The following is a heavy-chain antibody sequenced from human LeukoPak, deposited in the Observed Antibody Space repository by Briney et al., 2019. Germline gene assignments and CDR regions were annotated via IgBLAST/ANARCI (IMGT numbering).Heavy chain of an antibody. V-gene: IGHV3-48*03. CDR2: MSRSGTTI. CDR1: GFTLSNYE. D-gene: IGHD3-22*01. Sequence: GCSLTLSCAASGFTLSNYEMNWVRQAPGRGLESLPYMSRSGTTIYYADSVKGRFTISRDNAKNSMYLQMNSLRGEDTAIYYCARDQHYYDSSGNPGWGQGALVTVSS. CDR3: ARDQHYYDSSGNPG. J-gene: IGHJ4*02.